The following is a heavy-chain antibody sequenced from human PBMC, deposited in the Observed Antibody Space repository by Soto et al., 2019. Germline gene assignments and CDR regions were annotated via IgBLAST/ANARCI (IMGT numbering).Heavy chain of an antibody. J-gene: IGHJ4*02. V-gene: IGHV6-1*01. D-gene: IGHD1-26*01. CDR2: TYYRSKWYN. Sequence: SPSLTLRWAISGDGVSVPNTTWNWCRQHPSRGLEWLGRTYYRSKWYNDYAVSVESRITINPDTSKNHFSLQLNFVTPEDTAVYFCARGEQYSGRIFDYWGQGTLVTVSS. CDR3: ARGEQYSGRIFDY. CDR1: GDGVSVPNTT.